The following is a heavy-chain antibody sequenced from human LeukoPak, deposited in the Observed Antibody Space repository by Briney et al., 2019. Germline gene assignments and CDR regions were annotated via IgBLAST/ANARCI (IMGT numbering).Heavy chain of an antibody. CDR2: IYYSGST. V-gene: IGHV4-39*01. D-gene: IGHD1-1*01. J-gene: IGHJ4*02. CDR1: GGSISSSSYY. CDR3: ARGGFVNEPVY. Sequence: PSETLSLTCTVSGGSISSSSYYWGWIRQPPGKGLEWIGSIYYSGSTYYNPSLKSRVTISVDTPKNQFSLKLSSVTAADTAVYYCARGGFVNEPVYWGQGTLVTVSS.